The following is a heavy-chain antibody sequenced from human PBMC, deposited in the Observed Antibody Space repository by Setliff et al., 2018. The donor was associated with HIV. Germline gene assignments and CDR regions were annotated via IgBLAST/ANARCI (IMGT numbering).Heavy chain of an antibody. CDR1: GGTFSSYA. Sequence: ASVKVSCKASGGTFSSYAISWVRQAPRQGLEWMGGIIPIFGTTNYAQKFQGRVTITADESTSTAYVEVSSLRSEDTAVYFCAIGFGRSTWTYYYCYMDVWGKGTTVTVSS. CDR2: IIPIFGTT. V-gene: IGHV1-69*13. D-gene: IGHD6-13*01. J-gene: IGHJ6*03. CDR3: AIGFGRSTWTYYYCYMDV.